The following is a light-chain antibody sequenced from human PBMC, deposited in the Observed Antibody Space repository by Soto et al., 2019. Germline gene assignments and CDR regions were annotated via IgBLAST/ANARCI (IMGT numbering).Light chain of an antibody. CDR2: GAS. V-gene: IGKV3-20*01. CDR3: QQYGSSPLYT. CDR1: QSVSSSY. J-gene: IGKJ2*01. Sequence: EIVLTQSPGTLSLSPGERATLSCRASQSVSSSYLAWYQQKHGQAPRLLIYGASSRATGIPDRFSGSGSVTDFTLTISRLEPEDFAVYYCQQYGSSPLYTFGQGTKLEIK.